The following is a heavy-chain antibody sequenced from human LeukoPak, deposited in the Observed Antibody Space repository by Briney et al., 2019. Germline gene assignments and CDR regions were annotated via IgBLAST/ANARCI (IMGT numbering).Heavy chain of an antibody. D-gene: IGHD3-10*01. V-gene: IGHV1-2*02. J-gene: IGHJ6*02. CDR1: GYTLTDNY. Sequence: SVNVASNLSGYTLTDNYLHCVRQAAGQVLEWMGWTDPNTRRTVYAQDFKGRLPLTRDTSVRTTYRDLRGLGYDDAAVYYCERTPVVVIRGVIEDGMDVWGQGTTVTVSS. CDR2: TDPNTRRT. CDR3: ERTPVVVIRGVIEDGMDV.